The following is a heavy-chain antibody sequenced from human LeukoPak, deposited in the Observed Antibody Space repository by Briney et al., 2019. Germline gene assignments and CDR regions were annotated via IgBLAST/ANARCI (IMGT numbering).Heavy chain of an antibody. V-gene: IGHV4-61*02. Sequence: KPSETLSLTCTVSGGSISSGSYYWSWIRQPAGKGLEWIGRIYTSGSTNYNPSLKSRVTISVDTSKNQFSLKLSSVTAADTAVYYCAGDVDPDAFDIWGQGTMATVSS. CDR2: IYTSGST. J-gene: IGHJ3*02. CDR1: GGSISSGSYY. CDR3: AGDVDPDAFDI.